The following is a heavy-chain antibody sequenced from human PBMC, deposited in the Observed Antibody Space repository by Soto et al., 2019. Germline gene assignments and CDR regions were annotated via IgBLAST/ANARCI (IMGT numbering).Heavy chain of an antibody. CDR1: GGSISSYY. J-gene: IGHJ6*02. V-gene: IGHV4-59*01. Sequence: SETLSLTCTVSGGSISSYYWSWIRQPPGKGLEWVGYIYYSGSTNYNPSLKSRVTISVDTSKNQFSLKLSSVTAADTAVYYCARDLGDYTTHKSYYYYGMDVWGQGTTVTVSS. CDR2: IYYSGST. CDR3: ARDLGDYTTHKSYYYYGMDV. D-gene: IGHD4-4*01.